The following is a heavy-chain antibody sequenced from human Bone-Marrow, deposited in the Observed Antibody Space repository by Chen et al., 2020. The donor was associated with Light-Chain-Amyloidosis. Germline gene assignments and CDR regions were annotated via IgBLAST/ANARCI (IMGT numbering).Heavy chain of an antibody. V-gene: IGHV4-39*07. CDR1: GGSISGTSYD. Sequence: QLQLQESGPRVVKPSETLSLTCAVSGGSISGTSYDWVWIRQPPGKGLEWIGTFYYTGITYYNPSLKSRVTISVDMSNNQFSLILISVTAADTAVYHCAREVPAVKKNYMDVWGKGTTVIVSS. J-gene: IGHJ6*03. CDR3: AREVPAVKKNYMDV. CDR2: FYYTGIT. D-gene: IGHD2-2*01.